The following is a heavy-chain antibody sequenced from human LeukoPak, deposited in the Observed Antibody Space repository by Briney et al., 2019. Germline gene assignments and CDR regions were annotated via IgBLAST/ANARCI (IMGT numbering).Heavy chain of an antibody. CDR3: ARGSSRAFDY. V-gene: IGHV3-53*01. J-gene: IGHJ4*02. CDR1: GFTVSSNY. D-gene: IGHD2-2*01. Sequence: GGSLRLSCAASGFTVSSNYMSWVRQAPGKGLEWVSVIYSGGTTNHADSVKGRFTVSRDNSKNILYLQMNSLRAEDTAVYFCARGSSRAFDYWGQGTLVTVSS. CDR2: IYSGGTT.